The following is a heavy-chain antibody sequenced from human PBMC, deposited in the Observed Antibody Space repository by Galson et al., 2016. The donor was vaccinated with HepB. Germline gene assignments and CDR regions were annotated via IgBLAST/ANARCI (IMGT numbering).Heavy chain of an antibody. CDR1: GFSFRSYA. D-gene: IGHD6-13*01. CDR3: ARSSSSRFDFDY. CDR2: ISGDGGGT. J-gene: IGHJ4*02. V-gene: IGHV3-23*01. Sequence: SLRLSCAASGFSFRSYAMSWVRQAPGKGLEWVSAISGDGGGTYYADSVTGRFTISRDNSKNTLYLQMNSLRGDDTAVYFCARSSSSRFDFDYWGQGTLVGVSS.